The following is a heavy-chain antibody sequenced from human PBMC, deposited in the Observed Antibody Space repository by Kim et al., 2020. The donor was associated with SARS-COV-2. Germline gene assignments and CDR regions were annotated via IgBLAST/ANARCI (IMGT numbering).Heavy chain of an antibody. CDR3: ARNWGGDY. V-gene: IGHV3-30*03. CDR2: DGTNK. J-gene: IGHJ4*02. Sequence: DGTNKYYADSVKGRFTISRDNSKNSLYMQMNSLRIEDTAVYYCARNWGGDYWGQGTLVTVSS. D-gene: IGHD3-16*01.